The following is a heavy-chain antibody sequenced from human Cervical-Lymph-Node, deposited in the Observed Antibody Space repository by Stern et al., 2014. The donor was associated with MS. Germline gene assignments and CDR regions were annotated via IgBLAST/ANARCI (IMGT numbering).Heavy chain of an antibody. CDR3: ANRDMGYTYGRHDY. V-gene: IGHV1-69*06. J-gene: IGHJ4*02. D-gene: IGHD5-12*01. CDR1: GGTFNNHV. CDR2: IVPLFGTP. Sequence: VQLVQSGAEVKKPGSSVKVSCKASGGTFNNHVISWVRQARGQGLEWMGGIVPLFGTPDYARKFQGSVTITADKSTSTVHMFLSSLNREDTGIYYCANRDMGYTYGRHDYWGQGTLVTVS.